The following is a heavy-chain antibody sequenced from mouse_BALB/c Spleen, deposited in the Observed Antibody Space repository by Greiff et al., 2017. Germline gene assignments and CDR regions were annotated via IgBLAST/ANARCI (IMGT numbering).Heavy chain of an antibody. V-gene: IGHV1-69*01. CDR2: IDTSDSYT. CDR3: ARNRYDAFYAMDY. J-gene: IGHJ4*01. D-gene: IGHD2-14*01. CDR1: GYTFTDYW. Sequence: QVQLQQPGAELVMPGASVKMSCKASGYTFTDYWMHWVKQRPGQGLEWIGAIDTSDSYTSYNQKFKGKATLTVDESSSTAYMQLSSLTSEDSAVYYCARNRYDAFYAMDYWGQGTSVTVSS.